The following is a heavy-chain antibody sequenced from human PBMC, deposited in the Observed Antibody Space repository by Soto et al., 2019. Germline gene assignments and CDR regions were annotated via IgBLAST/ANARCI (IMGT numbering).Heavy chain of an antibody. CDR3: ARMVVAATSDYYYYYMDV. D-gene: IGHD2-15*01. CDR2: INHSGST. CDR1: GGSFSGYY. Sequence: QVQLQQWGAGLLKPSETLSLTCAVYGGSFSGYYWSWIRQPPGKGLAWIGEINHSGSTNYNPSLKSRVTTSVDTSKNQFSLKLSSVTAADTAVYYCARMVVAATSDYYYYYMDVWGKGTTVTVSS. J-gene: IGHJ6*03. V-gene: IGHV4-34*01.